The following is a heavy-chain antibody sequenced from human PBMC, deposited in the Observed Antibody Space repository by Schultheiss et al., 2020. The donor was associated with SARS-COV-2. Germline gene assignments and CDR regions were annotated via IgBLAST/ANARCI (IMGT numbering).Heavy chain of an antibody. J-gene: IGHJ4*02. CDR2: ISSSGSTI. D-gene: IGHD3-3*01. CDR1: GFTFSSYE. CDR3: ARAQYYDFWSGYYTRDAAYYFDY. Sequence: GGSLRLSCAASGFTFSSYEMNWVRQAPGKGLEWVSYISSSGSTIYYADSVKGRFTISRDNSKNTLYLQMNSLRAEDTAVYYCARAQYYDFWSGYYTRDAAYYFDYWGQGTLVTVSS. V-gene: IGHV3-48*03.